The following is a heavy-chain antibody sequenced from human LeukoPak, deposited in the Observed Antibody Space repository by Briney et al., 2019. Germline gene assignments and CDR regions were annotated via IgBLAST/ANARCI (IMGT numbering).Heavy chain of an antibody. V-gene: IGHV4-61*01. CDR3: AREYYYGSGSHFRVYIDY. D-gene: IGHD3-10*01. CDR1: GGSVSSGSYY. CDR2: IYYSGST. J-gene: IGHJ4*02. Sequence: PSETLSLTCTVSGGSVSSGSYYWSWIRQPPGKGLEWIGHIYYSGSTKYNPSLKSRVTISVDTSKNQFSLKLSSVTAADTAVYYCAREYYYGSGSHFRVYIDYWGQGTLVTVSS.